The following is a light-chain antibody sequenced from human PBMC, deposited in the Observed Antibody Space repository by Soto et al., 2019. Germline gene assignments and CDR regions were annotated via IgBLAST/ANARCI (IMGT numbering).Light chain of an antibody. CDR3: QHYNSYSEA. CDR2: KAS. V-gene: IGKV1-5*03. Sequence: DIQMTQSPATLSASVGYRFTITCRASQSVRSWLAWYQQKPGTAPKLLIYKASTLKSGVPSRFSGSGSGTEFTLTISSLQPDDFATYYCQHYNSYSEAFGQGTTVDIK. J-gene: IGKJ1*01. CDR1: QSVRSW.